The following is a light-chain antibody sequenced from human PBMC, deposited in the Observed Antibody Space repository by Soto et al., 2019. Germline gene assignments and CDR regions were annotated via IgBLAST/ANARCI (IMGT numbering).Light chain of an antibody. CDR1: QSVNNN. CDR2: GAS. Sequence: VLTPSPCTRSLSPWARATLSCRASQSVNNNYLAWYQQKPGQSPRLLIYGASTRATGFPARFSGGGSGTEFTLTISSLQSEDSAFYYCQQYNKWPITFGQGTRLE. V-gene: IGKV3-15*01. J-gene: IGKJ5*01. CDR3: QQYNKWPIT.